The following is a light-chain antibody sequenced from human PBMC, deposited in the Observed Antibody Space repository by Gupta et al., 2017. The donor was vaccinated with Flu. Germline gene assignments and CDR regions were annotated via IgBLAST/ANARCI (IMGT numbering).Light chain of an antibody. J-gene: IGKJ1*01. CDR1: QSISSY. Sequence: DIQMTQSPSSLSASVGDRVTISCRASQSISSYLNWYQQKPGQAPKLLIYAASSLQSGVPSRFSGSGSGTDFTLTISSLQPEDFATYYCLQSSNTPWTFGQGTKVEIK. V-gene: IGKV1-39*01. CDR3: LQSSNTPWT. CDR2: AAS.